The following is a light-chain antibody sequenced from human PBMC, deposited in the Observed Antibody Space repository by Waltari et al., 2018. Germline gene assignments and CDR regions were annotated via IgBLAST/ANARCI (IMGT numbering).Light chain of an antibody. J-gene: IGLJ1*01. CDR3: QIWDTLSHHFV. V-gene: IGLV3-21*02. Sequence: SFVLTQPPSVSVAPGQTARITCGGNNIARRSINWYQQKPGQAPVLVVYDDIDRPSGIPERLSGSKSGNTATLSITRVEAGDEADYYCQIWDTLSHHFVFGAGTKVTVL. CDR2: DDI. CDR1: NIARRS.